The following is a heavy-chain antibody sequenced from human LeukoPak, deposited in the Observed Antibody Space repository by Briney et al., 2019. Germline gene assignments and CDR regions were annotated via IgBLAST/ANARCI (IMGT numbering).Heavy chain of an antibody. CDR1: GFTFSSYG. CDR3: AREVVDTAMVTCGLGY. Sequence: GSLRLSCAASGFTFSSYGMHWVRQAPGKGLEWVAVIWYDGSNKYYADSVKGRFTISRDNSKNTLYLQMNSLRAEDTAVYYCAREVVDTAMVTCGLGYWGQGTLVTVSS. J-gene: IGHJ4*02. CDR2: IWYDGSNK. V-gene: IGHV3-33*01. D-gene: IGHD5-18*01.